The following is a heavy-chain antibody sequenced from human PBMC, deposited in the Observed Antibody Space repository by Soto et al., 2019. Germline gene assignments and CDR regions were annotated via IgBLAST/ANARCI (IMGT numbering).Heavy chain of an antibody. Sequence: QVQLQESGPGLVKPSETLSLTCTVSGGSISSYYWSWIRQPPGKGLEWIGYIYYGGSTNYNPSLKNRYTISVDTSKNQSSLKLSSVTAADTAEYYCARGWGGYFDPWGRGTLVTLSS. V-gene: IGHV4-59*01. D-gene: IGHD1-26*01. CDR3: ARGWGGYFDP. J-gene: IGHJ2*01. CDR1: GGSISSYY. CDR2: IYYGGST.